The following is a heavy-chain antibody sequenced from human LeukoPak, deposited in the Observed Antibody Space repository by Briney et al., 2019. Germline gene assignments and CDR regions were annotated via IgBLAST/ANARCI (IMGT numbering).Heavy chain of an antibody. CDR2: INPSGGST. J-gene: IGHJ4*02. Sequence: ASVKVSCKASGYTFTGYYMHWVRQAPGQGLEWMGIINPSGGSTSYAQKFQGRVTMTRDTSTSTVYMELSSLRSEDTAVYYCARDIVVVLAAKDIVVVVAATWDYWGQGTLVTVSS. D-gene: IGHD2-15*01. V-gene: IGHV1-46*01. CDR1: GYTFTGYY. CDR3: ARDIVVVLAAKDIVVVVAATWDY.